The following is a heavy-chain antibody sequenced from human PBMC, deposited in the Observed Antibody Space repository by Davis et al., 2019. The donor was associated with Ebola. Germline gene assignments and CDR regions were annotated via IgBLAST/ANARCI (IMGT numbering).Heavy chain of an antibody. Sequence: GESLKISCTDSVITFSSYAMTWVRQAPGKGLEWVSAISGSGGSTYYADSVKGRFTISRDNSKKTLYLQMNSLRAEDTAVYYCARVHTTYGMDVWGKGTTVTVSS. CDR1: VITFSSYA. J-gene: IGHJ6*04. V-gene: IGHV3-23*01. D-gene: IGHD1-1*01. CDR3: ARVHTTYGMDV. CDR2: ISGSGGST.